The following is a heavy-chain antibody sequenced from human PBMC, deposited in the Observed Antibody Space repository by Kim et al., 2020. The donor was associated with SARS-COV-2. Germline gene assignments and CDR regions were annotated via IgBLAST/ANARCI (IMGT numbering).Heavy chain of an antibody. D-gene: IGHD7-27*01. V-gene: IGHV1-8*01. J-gene: IGHJ4*02. CDR3: ARAIEGLTPDGPRPRSTPDL. Sequence: ASVKVSCKASGYTFTNYDINWVRQATGQGLEWMGWMNPISGSTGFALRFQGRVTMTRNTSISTAYMELSSLTSEDTAVYYCARAIEGLTPDGPRPRSTPDLWGQGTPVTVSS. CDR1: GYTFTNYD. CDR2: MNPISGST.